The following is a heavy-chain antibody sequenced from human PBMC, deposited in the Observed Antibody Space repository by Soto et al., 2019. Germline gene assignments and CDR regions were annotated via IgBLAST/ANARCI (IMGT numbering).Heavy chain of an antibody. J-gene: IGHJ6*02. CDR1: GGTFSSYA. Sequence: QVQLVQSGAEVKKPGSSVKVSCKASGGTFSSYAISSVRQAPGQGLEWMGGIIPIFGTANYAQKFQGRVTITADESTSTAYMELSSLRSEDTAVYYCARDDGYSGYDSYYYGMDVWGQGTTVTVSS. CDR2: IIPIFGTA. CDR3: ARDDGYSGYDSYYYGMDV. V-gene: IGHV1-69*01. D-gene: IGHD5-12*01.